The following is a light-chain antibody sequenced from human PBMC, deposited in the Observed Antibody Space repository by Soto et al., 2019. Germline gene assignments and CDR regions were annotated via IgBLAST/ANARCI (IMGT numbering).Light chain of an antibody. CDR1: QSVSSSY. CDR3: QQYSKWPIT. CDR2: GAS. V-gene: IGKV3-20*01. J-gene: IGKJ5*01. Sequence: EIVLTQSPGTLSLSPGERATLSCRASQSVSSSYLAWYQQKPGQAPRLLIDGASSRATGIPDRFSGSGSGTDFTLTISSLQSEDFAVYYCQQYSKWPITFGQGTRLEIK.